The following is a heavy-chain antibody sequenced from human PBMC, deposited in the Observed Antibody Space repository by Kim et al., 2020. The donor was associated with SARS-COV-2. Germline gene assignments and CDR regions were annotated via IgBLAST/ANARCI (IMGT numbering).Heavy chain of an antibody. D-gene: IGHD3-3*01. J-gene: IGHJ4*02. CDR1: GFTFSSYA. V-gene: IGHV3-30*04. Sequence: GGSLRLSCAASGFTFSSYAINWVRQAPGKGLEWVAVIANDGSNKDYADSVKGRFTISRGNSKNTLYLQMNRLRAEDTAVYYCARGVDCWSGGFDDWGQGT. CDR2: IANDGSNK. CDR3: ARGVDCWSGGFDD.